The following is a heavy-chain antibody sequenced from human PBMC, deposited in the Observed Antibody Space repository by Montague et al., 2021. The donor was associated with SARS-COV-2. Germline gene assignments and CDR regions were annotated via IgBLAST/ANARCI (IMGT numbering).Heavy chain of an antibody. CDR3: ARGHYSSSWYGIRYYFDY. J-gene: IGHJ4*02. Sequence: SETLSLTCAVYGGSFSGYYWSWIRQPPGKGLEWLGEINHSGSTNYNPSLKSRVTISVDTSKNQFSLKLSSVTAADTAVYYCARGHYSSSWYGIRYYFDYWGQGTLVTVSS. CDR2: INHSGST. V-gene: IGHV4-34*01. CDR1: GGSFSGYY. D-gene: IGHD6-13*01.